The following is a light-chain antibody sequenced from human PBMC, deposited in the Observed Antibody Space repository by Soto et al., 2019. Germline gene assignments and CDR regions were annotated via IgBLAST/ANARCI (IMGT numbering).Light chain of an antibody. Sequence: EIVLTQSPGTLSLSPGESATLSCRASQSVSSSYLAWYQQKPGQAPRLLIYGASSRVTGIPDRFSGSGSGTDFTLTISRLEPEDFAVYYCQQYGSSLWTFGQGTKVEIK. CDR1: QSVSSSY. CDR3: QQYGSSLWT. CDR2: GAS. V-gene: IGKV3-20*01. J-gene: IGKJ1*01.